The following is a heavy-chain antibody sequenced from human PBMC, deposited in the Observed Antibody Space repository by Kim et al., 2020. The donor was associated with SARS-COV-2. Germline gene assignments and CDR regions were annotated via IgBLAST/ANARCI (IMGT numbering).Heavy chain of an antibody. CDR1: GFTFSSYG. J-gene: IGHJ5*02. D-gene: IGHD5-12*01. Sequence: GGSLRLSCAASGFTFSSYGMHWVRQAPGKGLEWVAVISYDGSNKYYADSVKGRFTISRDNSKNTLYLQMNSLRAEDTAVYYCARDHSGYFPFDPWGQGTL. V-gene: IGHV3-33*05. CDR3: ARDHSGYFPFDP. CDR2: ISYDGSNK.